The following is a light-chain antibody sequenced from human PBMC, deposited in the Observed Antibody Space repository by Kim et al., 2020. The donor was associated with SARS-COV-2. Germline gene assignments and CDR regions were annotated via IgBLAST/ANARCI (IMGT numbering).Light chain of an antibody. CDR2: AAS. J-gene: IGKJ1*01. V-gene: IGKV1-27*01. Sequence: DIQMTQSPSSLSASVGDRVTITCRASQGISNYLAWYQLRPGKVPKLLIYAASASESGVPSRFSGSGSGTDFTLTIGSLQPEDVATYYCQKYDGAPWTFGQGTKVDIK. CDR1: QGISNY. CDR3: QKYDGAPWT.